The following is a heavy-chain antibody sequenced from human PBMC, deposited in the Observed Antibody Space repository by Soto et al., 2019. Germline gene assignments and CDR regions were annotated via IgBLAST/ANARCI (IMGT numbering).Heavy chain of an antibody. CDR1: GGTFSSSG. CDR3: ARWPQPRYTADPYAVDV. J-gene: IGHJ6*02. V-gene: IGHV1-69*11. D-gene: IGHD3-16*02. CDR2: IVPSLDTT. Sequence: QVHLVQSGTEVKKPGSSVTVSCKASGGTFSSSGFSWVRQAPGQRLQWMGMIVPSLDTTNYAQKFQARVTITADEVTSTAYMELRSLRSEDTAVYYCARWPQPRYTADPYAVDVWGQGTRVIVSS.